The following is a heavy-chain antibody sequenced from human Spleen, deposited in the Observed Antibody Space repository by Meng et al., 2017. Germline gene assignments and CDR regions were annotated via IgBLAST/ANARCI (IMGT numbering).Heavy chain of an antibody. Sequence: SLKISCAASGFTLSKFGMHWVRQAPGKGLEWVSGISWNSGSIGYADSVKGRFTISRDNAKKSLYLQMSSLRVEDTAVYYCVRAGLKYSSGAYVDPWGQGTLVTVSS. CDR1: GFTLSKFG. D-gene: IGHD6-19*01. CDR3: VRAGLKYSSGAYVDP. CDR2: ISWNSGSI. V-gene: IGHV3-9*01. J-gene: IGHJ5*02.